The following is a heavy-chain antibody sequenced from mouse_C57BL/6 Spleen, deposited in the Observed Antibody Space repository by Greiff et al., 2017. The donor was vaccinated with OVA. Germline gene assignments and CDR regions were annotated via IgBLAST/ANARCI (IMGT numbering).Heavy chain of an antibody. V-gene: IGHV1-55*01. J-gene: IGHJ2*01. CDR1: GYTFTSYW. D-gene: IGHD2-4*01. CDR2: IYPGSGST. Sequence: QVQLQQPGAELVKPGASVKMSCKASGYTFTSYWITWVKQRPGQGLEWIGDIYPGSGSTNYNEKFKSKATLTVDTSSSTAYMQLSSLTSEDSAVYYCARLGYDYDEGAYYFDYWGQGTTLTVSS. CDR3: ARLGYDYDEGAYYFDY.